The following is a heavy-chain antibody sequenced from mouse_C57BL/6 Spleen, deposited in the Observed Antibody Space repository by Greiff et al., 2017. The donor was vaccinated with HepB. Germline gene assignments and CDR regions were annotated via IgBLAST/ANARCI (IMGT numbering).Heavy chain of an antibody. D-gene: IGHD1-1*01. V-gene: IGHV1-81*01. CDR2: IYPRSGNT. J-gene: IGHJ2*01. CDR1: GYTFTSYG. CDR3: ARSPITTVVAEDYFDY. Sequence: VQLQQSGAELARPGASVKLSCKASGYTFTSYGISWVKQRTGQGLEWIGEIYPRSGNTYYNEKFKGKATLTADKSSSTAYMELRSLTSEDSAVYYCARSPITTVVAEDYFDYWGQGTTLTVSS.